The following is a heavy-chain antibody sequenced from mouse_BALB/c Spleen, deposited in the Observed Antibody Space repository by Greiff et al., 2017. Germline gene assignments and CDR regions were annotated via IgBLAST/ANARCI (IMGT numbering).Heavy chain of an antibody. Sequence: DVMLVESGGGLVQPGGSRKLSCAASGFTFSSFGMHWVRQAPEKGLEWVAYISSGSSTIYYADTVKGRFTISRDNPKNTLFLQMTSLRSEDTAMYYCARGPIYDGYPYYFDYWGQGTTLTVSS. J-gene: IGHJ2*01. CDR1: GFTFSSFG. D-gene: IGHD2-3*01. CDR3: ARGPIYDGYPYYFDY. V-gene: IGHV5-17*02. CDR2: ISSGSSTI.